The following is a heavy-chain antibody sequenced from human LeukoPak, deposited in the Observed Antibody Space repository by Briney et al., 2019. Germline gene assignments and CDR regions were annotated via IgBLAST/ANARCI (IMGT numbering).Heavy chain of an antibody. CDR2: INHSGSA. Sequence: SETLSLTCAVYGGSFSGYYWSWIRQPPGKGLEWIGEINHSGSANYNPSLKSRVTISVDTSKNQFSLKLSSVTAADTAVYYCAREGSSGRVAEAFDYWGQGTLVTVSS. CDR1: GGSFSGYY. CDR3: AREGSSGRVAEAFDY. V-gene: IGHV4-34*01. D-gene: IGHD3-16*01. J-gene: IGHJ4*02.